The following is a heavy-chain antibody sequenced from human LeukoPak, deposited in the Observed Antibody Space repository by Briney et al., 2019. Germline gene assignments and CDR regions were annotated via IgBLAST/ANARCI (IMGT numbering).Heavy chain of an antibody. CDR3: ASIPITIFGVNYYGMDV. Sequence: ASVTVSCKASGYTFTGYYMHWVRQAPGQGLEWMGWINPNSGGTNYAQKFQGRVTMTRDTSIGTAYMELSRLRSDDTAVYYCASIPITIFGVNYYGMDVWGQGTTVTVSS. CDR1: GYTFTGYY. D-gene: IGHD3-3*01. J-gene: IGHJ6*02. V-gene: IGHV1-2*02. CDR2: INPNSGGT.